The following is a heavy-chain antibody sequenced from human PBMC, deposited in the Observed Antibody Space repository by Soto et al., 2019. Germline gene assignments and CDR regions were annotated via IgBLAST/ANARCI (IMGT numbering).Heavy chain of an antibody. CDR2: IIPISETT. CDR3: ARSQGSSTSLDIYYYFYYGMDV. J-gene: IGHJ6*02. CDR1: GGTFSSYA. Sequence: QVQLVQSGAEVKKPGSSVKVSCKASGGTFSSYAISWVRQAPGQGLEWMGGIIPISETTNYAQKFQGRVTITADESKSTASMELSSLRSEDTAVYYCARSQGSSTSLDIYYYFYYGMDVWGQGTTLTVSS. D-gene: IGHD2-2*01. V-gene: IGHV1-69*01.